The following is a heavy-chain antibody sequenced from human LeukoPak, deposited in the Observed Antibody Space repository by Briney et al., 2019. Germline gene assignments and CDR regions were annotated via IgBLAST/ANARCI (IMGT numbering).Heavy chain of an antibody. CDR1: GGSMSYYY. CDR3: VRPESAGTKYRFDY. D-gene: IGHD1-1*01. CDR2: KYYDGNSGNT. Sequence: PSETLSLTCTVSGGSMSYYYWTWIRLTPGKGLEWSGYKYYDGNSGNTNYNPSLESRVTISVDTSKNHVSLNLTSVTAADTAVYYCVRPESAGTKYRFDYWGQGALVTVSS. V-gene: IGHV4-59*01. J-gene: IGHJ4*02.